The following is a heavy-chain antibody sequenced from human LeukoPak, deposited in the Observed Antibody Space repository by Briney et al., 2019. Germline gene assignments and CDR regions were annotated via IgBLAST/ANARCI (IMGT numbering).Heavy chain of an antibody. D-gene: IGHD6-6*01. J-gene: IGHJ4*02. V-gene: IGHV1-69*04. CDR3: ARAIDSSSSHFFDY. CDR2: IIPIFGIA. CDR1: GGTFSSYA. Sequence: SVKVSCKASGGTFSSYAISWVRQAPGQGLERMGRIIPIFGIANYAQKFQGRVTITADKSTSTAYMELSSLRSEDTAVYYCARAIDSSSSHFFDYWGQGTLVTVSS.